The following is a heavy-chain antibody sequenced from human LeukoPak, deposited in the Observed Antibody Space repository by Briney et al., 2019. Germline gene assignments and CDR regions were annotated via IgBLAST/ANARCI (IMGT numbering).Heavy chain of an antibody. D-gene: IGHD2-2*01. V-gene: IGHV3-11*01. CDR2: SSSSGSTI. CDR1: GFTFSDYY. J-gene: IGHJ5*02. Sequence: GGSLRLSCAASGFTFSDYYMSWIRQAPGKGLEWVSHSSSSGSTIYYADSVKGRFTISRDNAKNSLYLQMNSLRAEDTAVYYCAREYCSSTSCYPNWFDPWGQGTLVTVSS. CDR3: AREYCSSTSCYPNWFDP.